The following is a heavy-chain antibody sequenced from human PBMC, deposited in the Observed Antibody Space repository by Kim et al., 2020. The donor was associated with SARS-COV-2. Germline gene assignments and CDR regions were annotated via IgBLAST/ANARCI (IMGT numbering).Heavy chain of an antibody. CDR1: GGSFSGYY. CDR3: ARPSSGSFVSSWGY. V-gene: IGHV4-34*01. Sequence: SETLSLTCAVYGGSFSGYYWSWIRQPPGKGLEWIGEINHSGSTNYNPSLKSRVTISVDTSKNQYPLKLSSVTAADTAVYYCARPSSGSFVSSWGYWGQGTLVTVSS. CDR2: INHSGST. D-gene: IGHD6-19*01. J-gene: IGHJ4*02.